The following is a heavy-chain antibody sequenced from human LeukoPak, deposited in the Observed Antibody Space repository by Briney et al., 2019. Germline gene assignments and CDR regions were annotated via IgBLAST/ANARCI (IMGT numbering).Heavy chain of an antibody. CDR2: LSSSGSRT. J-gene: IGHJ6*03. Sequence: GGSLRLSCKASGFSLSTFAMSWVRRAPGKGLELVSTLSSSGSRTYYAESVKGRFTISRDTSMNTVFLQMNSLRGDDTAIYYCAKSKGQLVPNYCMNVWGKGTTVTVS. D-gene: IGHD4-11*01. CDR1: GFSLSTFA. V-gene: IGHV3-23*01. CDR3: AKSKGQLVPNYCMNV.